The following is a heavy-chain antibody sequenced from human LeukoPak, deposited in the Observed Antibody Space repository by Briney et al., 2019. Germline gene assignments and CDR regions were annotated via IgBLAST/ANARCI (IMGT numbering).Heavy chain of an antibody. D-gene: IGHD1-1*01. V-gene: IGHV4-59*12. CDR3: ARGTHHRRNYFDY. J-gene: IGHJ4*02. Sequence: SETLSLTCTVSGGSISSYYWSWIRQPPGKGLEWIGYIYHSGSTYYNPSLKSRVTISVDRSKNQFSLKLSSVTAADTAVYYCARGTHHRRNYFDYWGQGTLITVSS. CDR2: IYHSGST. CDR1: GGSISSYY.